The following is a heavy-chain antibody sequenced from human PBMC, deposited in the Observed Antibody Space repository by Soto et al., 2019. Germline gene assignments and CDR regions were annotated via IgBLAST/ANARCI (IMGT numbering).Heavy chain of an antibody. Sequence: TFSSYWTYWVRQAPGKGLEWVANIKGDGSEKNYVDSVKGRFTISRDNAKNSLYLQMNSLRVEDTAVYYCASSLLRGQGTLVTVSS. CDR1: TFSSYW. J-gene: IGHJ4*02. CDR3: ASSLL. V-gene: IGHV3-7*01. CDR2: IKGDGSEK.